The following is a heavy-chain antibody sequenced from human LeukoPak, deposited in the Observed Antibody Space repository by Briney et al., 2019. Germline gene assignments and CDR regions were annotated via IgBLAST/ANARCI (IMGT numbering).Heavy chain of an antibody. V-gene: IGHV3-53*01. Sequence: PGGSLRLSCAASGFTVSSNYMSWVRQAPGKGLEWASVIYSGGSTYYAGSVKCRFTISIHNSKNTLYLQMNSLRAEDTAVYYCARESPYVRGGIDPWGQETLVTVSS. D-gene: IGHD3-10*01. CDR3: ARESPYVRGGIDP. CDR1: GFTVSSNY. J-gene: IGHJ5*02. CDR2: IYSGGST.